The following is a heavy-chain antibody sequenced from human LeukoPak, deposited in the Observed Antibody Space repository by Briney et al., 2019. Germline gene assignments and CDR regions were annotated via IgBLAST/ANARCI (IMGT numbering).Heavy chain of an antibody. CDR3: AKLRVRQQQLFLALDY. CDR2: ISGSGGST. J-gene: IGHJ4*02. Sequence: PGGSLRLSCAASGFTFSSYAMSWVRQAPGKGLEWVSAISGSGGSTYYADSVKGRFTISRDNSKNTLYLQMNSLRAEDTAVYYCAKLRVRQQQLFLALDYWGQGTLVTVSS. CDR1: GFTFSSYA. D-gene: IGHD6-13*01. V-gene: IGHV3-23*01.